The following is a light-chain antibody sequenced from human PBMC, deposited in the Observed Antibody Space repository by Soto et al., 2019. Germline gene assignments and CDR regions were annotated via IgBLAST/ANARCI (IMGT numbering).Light chain of an antibody. J-gene: IGKJ1*01. CDR3: QQYNNWPRK. CDR2: GAS. V-gene: IGKV3-15*01. CDR1: QSVSSD. Sequence: EIVMTQSPVTLSVSPGERATLSCRASQSVSSDLAWYHQKPGQAPRLLIYGASTRATGIPARFSGSGSGTEFTLTINSLQSEDFAVYYCQQYNNWPRKFGQGTK.